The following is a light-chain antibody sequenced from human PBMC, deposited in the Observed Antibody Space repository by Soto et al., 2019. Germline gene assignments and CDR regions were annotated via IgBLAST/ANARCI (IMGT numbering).Light chain of an antibody. Sequence: EIVLTQSPGTLSLSPGERATLSCRASQSVSSSYLAWYQQKPGQAPRLLIYGASSRATGIPDRFSGSGSGTDFTLAISRLEPEDFAVYYCQQYGSSPVTFGQGTKVDNK. J-gene: IGKJ1*01. V-gene: IGKV3-20*01. CDR1: QSVSSSY. CDR2: GAS. CDR3: QQYGSSPVT.